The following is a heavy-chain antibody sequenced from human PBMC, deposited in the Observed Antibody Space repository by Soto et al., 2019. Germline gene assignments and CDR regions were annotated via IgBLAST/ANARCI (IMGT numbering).Heavy chain of an antibody. CDR1: GFSLTTSGVG. CDR2: IYWDDDK. V-gene: IGHV2-5*02. J-gene: IGHJ4*02. CDR3: AHRVLRTVFGLVTTTAIYFDF. Sequence: QITLNESGPTVVRPTETLTLTCRFSGFSLTTSGVGVGWVRQSPGKAPEWLALIYWDDDKRYSESLKSSLTITKDTSKNQVVLTVANLDPTDTATYYCAHRVLRTVFGLVTTTAIYFDFWGPGTPVAVSS. D-gene: IGHD3-3*01.